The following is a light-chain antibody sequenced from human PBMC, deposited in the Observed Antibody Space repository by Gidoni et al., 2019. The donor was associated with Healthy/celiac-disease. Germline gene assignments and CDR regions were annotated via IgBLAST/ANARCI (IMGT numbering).Light chain of an antibody. J-gene: IGKJ1*01. CDR1: QSVLYSSNNKNY. CDR3: QQYYSIPRT. CDR2: WAS. V-gene: IGKV4-1*01. Sequence: DIVLTQSPDSLAVSLGERATINCKSSQSVLYSSNNKNYLAWYQQKPGQPPKLLIYWASTRESGVPDRFSGSGSGTDFTRIISSLQAEDVAVYYCQQYYSIPRTFGQGTKVEIK.